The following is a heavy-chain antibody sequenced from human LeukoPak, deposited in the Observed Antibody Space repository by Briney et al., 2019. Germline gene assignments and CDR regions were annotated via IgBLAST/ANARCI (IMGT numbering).Heavy chain of an antibody. CDR2: IYPGDSDT. V-gene: IGHV5-51*01. CDR3: ATPAASPYYFDY. J-gene: IGHJ4*02. Sequence: GESLKISCKGSGYSFTSYWIGWVLQMPGKGLEWMGIIYPGDSDTRYSPSFQGQVTISADKSINTAYLQWSSLKASDTAIYYCATPAASPYYFDYWGQGTLVTVSS. CDR1: GYSFTSYW. D-gene: IGHD5-18*01.